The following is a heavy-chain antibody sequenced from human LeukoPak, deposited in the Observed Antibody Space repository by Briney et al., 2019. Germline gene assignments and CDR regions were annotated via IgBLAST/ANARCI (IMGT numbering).Heavy chain of an antibody. CDR3: ASSTVPAAIPYFDY. CDR1: GGSISSGDYY. D-gene: IGHD2-2*02. Sequence: SQTLSLTCTVSGGSISSGDYYWSWIRQPPGKGLEWIGYIYYSGSTYYNPSLKSRVTISVETSKNQFSLKLSSVTAADTAVYYCASSTVPAAIPYFDYWGQGTLVTVSS. CDR2: IYYSGST. J-gene: IGHJ4*02. V-gene: IGHV4-30-4*08.